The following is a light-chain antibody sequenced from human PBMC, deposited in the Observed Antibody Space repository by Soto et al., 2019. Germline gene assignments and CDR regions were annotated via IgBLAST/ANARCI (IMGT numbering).Light chain of an antibody. CDR1: QGIRND. CDR2: AAS. CDR3: LQDYNYPLT. V-gene: IGKV1-6*01. Sequence: AIQMTQSPSSLSASLGDRVTITCLASQGIRNDLGWYQQKTGKAPKLMIYAASSLQSGVPSRLSGSGSGKDFTITISSLQPEDFATYYCLQDYNYPLTFGGGTKVDIK. J-gene: IGKJ4*01.